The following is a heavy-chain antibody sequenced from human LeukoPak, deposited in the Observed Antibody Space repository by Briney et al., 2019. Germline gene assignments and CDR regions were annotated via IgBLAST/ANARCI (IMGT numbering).Heavy chain of an antibody. CDR2: INPNSGGT. CDR3: SRSPHYSNHYYYYMDV. CDR1: GYTFTASY. V-gene: IGHV1-2*02. D-gene: IGHD4-11*01. J-gene: IGHJ6*03. Sequence: ASVKVSCKAFGYTFTASYMHWVRQAPGQGLEWMGWINPNSGGTNYAQRFQGRVTMTRDTSISTAYMELSRLRSDDTAVYYCSRSPHYSNHYYYYMDVWGKGTTVTVSS.